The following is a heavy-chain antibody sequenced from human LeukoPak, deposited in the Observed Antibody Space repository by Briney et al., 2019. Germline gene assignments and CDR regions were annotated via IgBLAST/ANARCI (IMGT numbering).Heavy chain of an antibody. J-gene: IGHJ4*02. CDR2: ISYDGSNK. Sequence: GGSLRLSCAASGFTFSSYGMHWVRQAPGKGLEWVAVISYDGSNKYYADSVKGRFTISRDNSKNTLYLQMNSLKTEDTAVYYCTTDPYYYDSSGYYYVEDYFDYWGQGTLVTVSS. D-gene: IGHD3-22*01. CDR3: TTDPYYYDSSGYYYVEDYFDY. V-gene: IGHV3-30*03. CDR1: GFTFSSYG.